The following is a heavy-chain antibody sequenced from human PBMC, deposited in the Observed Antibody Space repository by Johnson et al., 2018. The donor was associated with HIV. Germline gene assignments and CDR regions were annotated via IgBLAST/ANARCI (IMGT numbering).Heavy chain of an antibody. Sequence: QVQLVESGGGLVKPGGSLRLSCAASGFTFSDYYMSWIRQAPGKGLEWVSYISSSGSTIYYADSVKGRFTISRDDSKNTLYLQMNSLKTEDSAVYYCTTGRPSSAAFDIWGQGTMVTVSS. CDR3: TTGRPSSAAFDI. V-gene: IGHV3-11*01. CDR1: GFTFSDYY. CDR2: ISSSGSTI. J-gene: IGHJ3*02.